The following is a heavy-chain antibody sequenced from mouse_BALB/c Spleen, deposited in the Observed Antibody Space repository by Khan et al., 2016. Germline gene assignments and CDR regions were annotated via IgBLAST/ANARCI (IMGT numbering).Heavy chain of an antibody. V-gene: IGHV6-6*02. CDR3: TRGGLTSIY. CDR2: IRLKSNNYAT. J-gene: IGHJ3*01. Sequence: EVKLEESGGGLVQPGGSMKLSCVASGFTFSNYWMNWVRQSPEKGLEWVAEIRLKSNNYATHYAESVKGRFTISRDDSKSSVYLQMNNLRAEDTGIYSCTRGGLTSIYWGQGTLVTVSA. CDR1: GFTFSNYW.